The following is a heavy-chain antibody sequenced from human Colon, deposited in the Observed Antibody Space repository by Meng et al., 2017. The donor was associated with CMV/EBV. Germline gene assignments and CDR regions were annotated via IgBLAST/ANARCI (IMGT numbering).Heavy chain of an antibody. J-gene: IGHJ4*02. CDR1: GSSVISTTPF. CDR2: VSSGGNT. D-gene: IGHD3-10*01. CDR3: AKESIGKWHFPDYFDS. Sequence: LQLPESRQRLVPPLDALPIPCTVSGSSVISTTPFSGCVPPPPGKGLEWIGSVSSGGNTYYNPSLKSRVTMSVDTSKSQFSLKVNSLTAADTAVYYCAKESIGKWHFPDYFDSWGQGILVTVSS. V-gene: IGHV4-39*07.